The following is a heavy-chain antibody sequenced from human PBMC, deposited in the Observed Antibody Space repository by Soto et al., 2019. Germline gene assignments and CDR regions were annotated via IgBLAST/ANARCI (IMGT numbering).Heavy chain of an antibody. CDR1: GFTFSSYA. CDR3: AREGYSGSYYYYCGMDV. D-gene: IGHD1-26*01. CDR2: ISYDGSNK. J-gene: IGHJ6*02. Sequence: QVQLVESGGGVVQPGRSLRLSCAASGFTFSSYAMHWVRQAPGKGLEWVAVISYDGSNKYYADSVKGRFTISRDNSKNTLYLQMNRLRAEDTAVYYCAREGYSGSYYYYCGMDVWGQGTTVTVSS. V-gene: IGHV3-30-3*01.